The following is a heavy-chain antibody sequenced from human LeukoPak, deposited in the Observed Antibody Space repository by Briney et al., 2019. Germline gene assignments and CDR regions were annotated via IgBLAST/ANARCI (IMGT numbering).Heavy chain of an antibody. J-gene: IGHJ1*01. CDR2: TSYDGNNK. CDR3: ARGEDGFWSGYVEH. Sequence: GRSLRLSCAASGFTFNSYALHWVRQAPGKGLEWVAVTSYDGNNKYYAESVKGRFTISRDNSKSMLYRQMNSLRPEDTAVYYCARGEDGFWSGYVEHWGQGTLVTVSP. D-gene: IGHD3-3*01. V-gene: IGHV3-30-3*01. CDR1: GFTFNSYA.